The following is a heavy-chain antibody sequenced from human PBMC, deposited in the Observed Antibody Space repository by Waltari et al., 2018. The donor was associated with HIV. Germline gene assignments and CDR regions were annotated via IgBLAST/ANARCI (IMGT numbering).Heavy chain of an antibody. CDR2: IFHSGST. CDR3: ARGRSHAWVGEMKAVFDI. J-gene: IGHJ3*02. Sequence: QLQLQESGPGLVKPSETLSLTCSVSGYSISSGYYGGWIQQSPEKGLEWIGSIFHSGSTYYNPSLKSRVTLSVDTSKNQFSLNLSSVTAADAAMYYCARGRSHAWVGEMKAVFDIWGPGTMVTVSS. CDR1: GYSISSGYY. D-gene: IGHD3-16*02. V-gene: IGHV4-38-2*02.